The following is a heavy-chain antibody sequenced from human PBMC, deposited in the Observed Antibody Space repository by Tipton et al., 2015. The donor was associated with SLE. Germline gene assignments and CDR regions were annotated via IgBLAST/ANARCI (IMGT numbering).Heavy chain of an antibody. CDR2: IHNSANT. Sequence: TLSLTCTVSGASMSGYYWSWIRQSPGKGLEWIGYIHNSANTKYNPSLGSRVAISVDTSKNQFSLKLNSVTAADTAVYYCARHSGGTEWYVYWGQGIRVTVSS. D-gene: IGHD3-3*01. V-gene: IGHV4-59*08. CDR3: ARHSGGTEWYVY. CDR1: GASMSGYY. J-gene: IGHJ4*02.